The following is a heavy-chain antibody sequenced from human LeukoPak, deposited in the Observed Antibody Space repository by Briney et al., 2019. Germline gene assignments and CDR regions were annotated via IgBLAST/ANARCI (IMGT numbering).Heavy chain of an antibody. V-gene: IGHV3-33*01. Sequence: GGSLRLSCVASGFSFGFNTYGMQWVRQTPGKGLEWVAVIWYDGGIKYYGDAVKGRFTISRDNSKNTLYLQMNSLRPDDTAVYSCARDLVVVGAIDYWGQGTLVTVSS. CDR3: ARDLVVVGAIDY. J-gene: IGHJ4*02. CDR2: IWYDGGIK. CDR1: GFSFGFNTYG. D-gene: IGHD2-15*01.